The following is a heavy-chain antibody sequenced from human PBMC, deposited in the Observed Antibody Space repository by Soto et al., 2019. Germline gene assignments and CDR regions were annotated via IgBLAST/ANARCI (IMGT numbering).Heavy chain of an antibody. CDR1: GFTFSSYA. Sequence: PGGSLRLSCAASGFTFSSYAMSWVRQAPGKGLEWVSAISGSGGSTYYADSVKGRFTISRDNSKNTLYLQMNSLRAEDTAVYYCASDLTYYGSGSDAFDIWGQGTMVTVSS. CDR2: ISGSGGST. D-gene: IGHD3-10*01. J-gene: IGHJ3*02. CDR3: ASDLTYYGSGSDAFDI. V-gene: IGHV3-23*01.